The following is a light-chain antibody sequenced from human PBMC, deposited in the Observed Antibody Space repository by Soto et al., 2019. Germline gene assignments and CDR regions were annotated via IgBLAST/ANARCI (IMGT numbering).Light chain of an antibody. V-gene: IGKV1-39*01. Sequence: DIQMTQSPSSLSASVGDRVTITCRASQSISSYLNWYQQKPGKAPKLLIYAASSLQSGVPSRFSGSGSGTDFTLTISSLQPEDFATYYCQQYDILPITFGGGTKVEI. J-gene: IGKJ4*01. CDR2: AAS. CDR3: QQYDILPIT. CDR1: QSISSY.